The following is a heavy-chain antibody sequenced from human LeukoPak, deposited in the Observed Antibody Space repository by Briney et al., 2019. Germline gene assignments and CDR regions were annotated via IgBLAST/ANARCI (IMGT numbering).Heavy chain of an antibody. V-gene: IGHV1-2*02. Sequence: ASVKVSCKASGYTFTGYYMHWVRQAPGQGLEWMGWINPNSGGTNYAQKFQGRVTMTRDTSISTAYMELSRLRSDGTAVYYCARESLEYYDSSGATFDYWGQGTLVTVSS. CDR1: GYTFTGYY. CDR2: INPNSGGT. J-gene: IGHJ4*02. CDR3: ARESLEYYDSSGATFDY. D-gene: IGHD3-22*01.